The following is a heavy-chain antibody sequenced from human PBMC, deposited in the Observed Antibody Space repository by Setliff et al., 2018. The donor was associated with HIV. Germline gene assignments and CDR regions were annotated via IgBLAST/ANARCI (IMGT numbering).Heavy chain of an antibody. D-gene: IGHD6-13*01. V-gene: IGHV3-30*02. CDR1: GFTFSSYG. Sequence: PGGSLRLSCAASGFTFSSYGMHWVRQAPGKGLEWVAFIRYDGSNKYYADSVKGRFTISRDNSKNTLYLQMNSLRAEDTAVYYCAKDRQLRSMYYFDHWGQGTLVTVSS. CDR2: IRYDGSNK. J-gene: IGHJ4*02. CDR3: AKDRQLRSMYYFDH.